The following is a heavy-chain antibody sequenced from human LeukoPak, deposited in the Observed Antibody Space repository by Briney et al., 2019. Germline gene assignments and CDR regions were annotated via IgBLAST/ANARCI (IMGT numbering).Heavy chain of an antibody. D-gene: IGHD5-24*01. CDR2: ISAYNGNT. Sequence: ASVEVSCKASGYTFTSYGISWVRQAPGQGLEWMGWISAYNGNTNYAQKLQGRVTMTTDTSTSTAYMELRSLRSDDTAVYYCARVWIEMATMGEFDYWGQGTLVTVSS. V-gene: IGHV1-18*01. J-gene: IGHJ4*02. CDR3: ARVWIEMATMGEFDY. CDR1: GYTFTSYG.